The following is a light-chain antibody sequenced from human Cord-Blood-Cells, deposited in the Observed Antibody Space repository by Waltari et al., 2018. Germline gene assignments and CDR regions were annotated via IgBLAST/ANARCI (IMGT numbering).Light chain of an antibody. CDR1: SLRSYY. CDR3: NSWDSSGNHVV. Sequence: SSELTQDPAVSVALGQTVRITCQGDSLRSYYASWYQQKPGQAPVLVIYGKNNRPSGIPDRFSGSSSGKPASLTITGAQAEDEADYYCNSWDSSGNHVVFGGGTKLTVL. CDR2: GKN. J-gene: IGLJ2*01. V-gene: IGLV3-19*01.